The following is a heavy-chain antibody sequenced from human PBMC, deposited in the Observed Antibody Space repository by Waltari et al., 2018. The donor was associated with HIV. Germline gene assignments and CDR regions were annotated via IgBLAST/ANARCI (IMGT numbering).Heavy chain of an antibody. CDR1: GGTVSSSA. CDR3: ARVPDRSGYQRYAMDV. D-gene: IGHD3-22*01. CDR2: IIPLFGEA. V-gene: IGHV1-69*01. J-gene: IGHJ6*02. Sequence: QVQLVQSGAEVKKPGSSVKVSCKASGGTVSSSAISWVRQAPGQGLEWTGAIIPLFGEANYAQKFQGRLTITADESTSTAYMELSSLRSEDTAVYYCARVPDRSGYQRYAMDVWGQGTTVTVS.